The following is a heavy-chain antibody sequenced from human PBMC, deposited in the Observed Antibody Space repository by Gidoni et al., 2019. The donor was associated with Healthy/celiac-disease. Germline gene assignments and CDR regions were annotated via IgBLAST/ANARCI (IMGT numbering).Heavy chain of an antibody. D-gene: IGHD3-10*01. V-gene: IGHV2-70*15. Sequence: QVTLRESGPALVKPTQTLTLTCTFSGFSLSTSGMCVSWNRQPPGKALEWLARIDWDDDKYYSTSLKTRLTISKDTSKNQVVLTMTNMDPVDTATYYCARIRVGGYTDGSYDYWGQGTLVTVSS. CDR3: ARIRVGGYTDGSYDY. J-gene: IGHJ4*02. CDR1: GFSLSTSGMC. CDR2: IDWDDDK.